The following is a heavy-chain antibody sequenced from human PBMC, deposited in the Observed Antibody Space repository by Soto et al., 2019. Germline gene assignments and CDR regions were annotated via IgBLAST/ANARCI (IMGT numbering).Heavy chain of an antibody. CDR1: GGSISSSSYY. D-gene: IGHD2-2*01. CDR2: IYYSGST. V-gene: IGHV4-39*01. J-gene: IGHJ5*02. Sequence: SETLSLTCTVSGGSISSSSYYWGWIRQPPGKGLEWIGSIYYSGSTYYNPSLKGRVTISVDTSKNQFSLKLSSVTAADTAVYYCARHHLEGVVVPAANMGGGNWFDPWGQGTLVTVSS. CDR3: ARHHLEGVVVPAANMGGGNWFDP.